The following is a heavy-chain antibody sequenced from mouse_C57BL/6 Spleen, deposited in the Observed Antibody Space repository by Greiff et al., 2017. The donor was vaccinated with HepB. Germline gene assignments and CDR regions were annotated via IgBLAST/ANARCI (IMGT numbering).Heavy chain of an antibody. CDR1: GYTFTSYG. Sequence: QVQLQQSGAELARPGASVKLSCKASGYTFTSYGISWVKQRTGQGLEWIGEIYPRSGNTYYNEKFKGKATLTADKSSSTAYMELRSLTSEDSAVYFCAVYSNYVDWYFDVWGTGTTVTVSS. CDR3: AVYSNYVDWYFDV. CDR2: IYPRSGNT. V-gene: IGHV1-81*01. J-gene: IGHJ1*03. D-gene: IGHD2-5*01.